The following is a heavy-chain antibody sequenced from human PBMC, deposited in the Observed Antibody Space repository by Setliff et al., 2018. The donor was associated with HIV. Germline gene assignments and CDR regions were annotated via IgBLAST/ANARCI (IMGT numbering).Heavy chain of an antibody. CDR3: AKSGYCGSSTCRNYFYYMDV. J-gene: IGHJ6*03. D-gene: IGHD2-2*01. V-gene: IGHV3-23*03. Sequence: PGGSLRLSCTASDFTFSSYAMTWVRQAPGKGLEWVSVIYSGGYSTYYADSVKGRFTIFRDNSKNTLYLQMNSLRAEDTAVYYCAKSGYCGSSTCRNYFYYMDVWGKGTTVTVSS. CDR1: DFTFSSYA. CDR2: IYSGGYST.